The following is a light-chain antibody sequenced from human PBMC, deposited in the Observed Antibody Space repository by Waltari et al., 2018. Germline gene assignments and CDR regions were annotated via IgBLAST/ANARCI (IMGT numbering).Light chain of an antibody. Sequence: QSALTQPASVSGSPGQSITISCTGTSSDVGGYDYVSWYQQHPGKAPKLMIYDVNNRPAGGSMRFSGSKSGNTASLTISGLQAEDEADYYCNSYTTSSTRVFGGGTKLTVL. J-gene: IGLJ3*02. CDR1: SSDVGGYDY. CDR3: NSYTTSSTRV. V-gene: IGLV2-14*03. CDR2: DVN.